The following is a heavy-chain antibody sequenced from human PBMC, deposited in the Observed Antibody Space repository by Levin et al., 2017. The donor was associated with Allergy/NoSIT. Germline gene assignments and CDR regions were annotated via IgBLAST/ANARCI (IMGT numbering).Heavy chain of an antibody. D-gene: IGHD3-3*01. CDR1: GFTFDDYG. V-gene: IGHV3-20*01. J-gene: IGHJ4*02. CDR2: INWNGGRT. CDR3: VRLGWSRYNYFDY. Sequence: GGSLRLSCAASGFTFDDYGMSWVRQAPGKGLEWVSGINWNGGRTGYADSVKGRFTMSRDNAKNSLNLQINSLRAEDTALYHSVRLGWSRYNYFDYWGQGTLVTVSS.